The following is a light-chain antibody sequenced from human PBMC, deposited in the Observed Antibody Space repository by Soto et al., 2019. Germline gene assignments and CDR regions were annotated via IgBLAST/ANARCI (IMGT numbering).Light chain of an antibody. CDR1: QSVSNNY. CDR3: QQYGSSGT. CDR2: GAS. J-gene: IGKJ1*01. Sequence: EFVLTQSPGTLSLSPVERATLSCRASQSVSNNYLAWYQQKPGQAPRLLIYGASNRATGIPDRFSGSGSGTDFTLTISRLEPEDFAVYYCQQYGSSGTFGQGTKVDI. V-gene: IGKV3-20*01.